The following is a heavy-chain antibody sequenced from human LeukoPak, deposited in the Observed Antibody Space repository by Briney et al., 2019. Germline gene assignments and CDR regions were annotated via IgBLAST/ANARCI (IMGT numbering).Heavy chain of an antibody. V-gene: IGHV1-18*01. D-gene: IGHD3-3*01. CDR2: ISAYNGNT. CDR3: ARRSYYDFWSAYDY. CDR1: GYTFTRYD. Sequence: ASVNVSCKASGYTFTRYDINWVRQAPGQGLEWMGWISAYNGNTNYAQKLQGRVTMTTDTSTSTAYMELRSLRSDDTAVYYCARRSYYDFWSAYDYWGQGTLVTVSS. J-gene: IGHJ4*02.